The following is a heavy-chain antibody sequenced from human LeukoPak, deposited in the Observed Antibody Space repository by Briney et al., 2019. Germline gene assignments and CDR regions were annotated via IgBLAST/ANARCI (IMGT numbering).Heavy chain of an antibody. CDR3: ASSDRSSSGCQIFGSEAFDF. Sequence: SETLSLTCTVSGDSMSRNYWSWIRQSPGKGLEWIGYIYYRGGTNYNPSLRGRVTLSVDTSKNQVSLKVNSVTAADTAVYYCASSDRSSSGCQIFGSEAFDFWGPGTLVTVSS. CDR1: GDSMSRNY. J-gene: IGHJ1*01. CDR2: IYYRGGT. V-gene: IGHV4-59*01. D-gene: IGHD2-2*01.